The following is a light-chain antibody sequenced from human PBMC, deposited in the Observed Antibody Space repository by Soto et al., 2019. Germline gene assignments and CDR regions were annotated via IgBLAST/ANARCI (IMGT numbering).Light chain of an antibody. Sequence: QPVLTQPPSASGTPGQRITISCSGSSSNIGSNPVNWYQQFPGMAPKLVIYGSNQRPSGVPARFSGSKSGTSASLAIIGLQAEDEADYCCAVWDDSLDGAVFGGGTQLTVL. J-gene: IGLJ7*01. V-gene: IGLV1-44*01. CDR2: GSN. CDR3: AVWDDSLDGAV. CDR1: SSNIGSNP.